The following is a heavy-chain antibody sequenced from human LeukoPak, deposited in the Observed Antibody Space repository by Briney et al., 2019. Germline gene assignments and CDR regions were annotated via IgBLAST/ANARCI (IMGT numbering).Heavy chain of an antibody. CDR3: ARAVGPFDY. Sequence: GGSLRLSCATSGFTFSTYGIHWVRQAPGKGLEWVAAIWPDGSYKYYADSAKGRFTISRDNSKNTVYLQMNTLRDEDTAVYYCARAVGPFDYWGQGTLVTVSS. CDR1: GFTFSTYG. V-gene: IGHV3-33*01. D-gene: IGHD3-16*01. CDR2: IWPDGSYK. J-gene: IGHJ4*02.